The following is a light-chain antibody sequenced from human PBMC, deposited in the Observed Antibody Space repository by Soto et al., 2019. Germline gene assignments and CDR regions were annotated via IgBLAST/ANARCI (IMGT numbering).Light chain of an antibody. CDR3: HQYAHSPQT. J-gene: IGKJ1*01. CDR2: GAS. Sequence: EIVLTQSPGTLSLSPGERATLSCRASQSVAKNYLAWYQQEPGQAPRFLIYGASSRATGIPDRFSGSGSGTDFTLTISRLEPEDFAVYYCHQYAHSPQTFGQGTKVEIK. V-gene: IGKV3-20*01. CDR1: QSVAKNY.